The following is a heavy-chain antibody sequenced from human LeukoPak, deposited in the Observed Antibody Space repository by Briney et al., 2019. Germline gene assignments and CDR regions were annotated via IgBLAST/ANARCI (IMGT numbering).Heavy chain of an antibody. Sequence: SETLSLTCTVSGGSISSYYWSWIRQPPGKGLEWIGYIYYSGSTNYNPSLKSRVTISVDTSKNQFSLKLSPVTAADTAVYYCARASMITFGGVITYHFDYWGQGTLVTVSS. CDR2: IYYSGST. D-gene: IGHD3-16*02. V-gene: IGHV4-59*01. J-gene: IGHJ4*02. CDR1: GGSISSYY. CDR3: ARASMITFGGVITYHFDY.